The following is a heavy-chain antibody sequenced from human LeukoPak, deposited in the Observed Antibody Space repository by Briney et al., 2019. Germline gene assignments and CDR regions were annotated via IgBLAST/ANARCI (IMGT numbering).Heavy chain of an antibody. J-gene: IGHJ3*02. CDR3: ARARTYSSGWYRIGIDAFDI. Sequence: GASVKVSCKASGYTFTGYYMHWVRQAPGQGLEWMGWINPNSGGTNYAQKFQGRVTMTRDTSISTAYMELSRLRSDDTAVYYCARARTYSSGWYRIGIDAFDIWGQGTMVTVSS. D-gene: IGHD6-19*01. CDR1: GYTFTGYY. CDR2: INPNSGGT. V-gene: IGHV1-2*02.